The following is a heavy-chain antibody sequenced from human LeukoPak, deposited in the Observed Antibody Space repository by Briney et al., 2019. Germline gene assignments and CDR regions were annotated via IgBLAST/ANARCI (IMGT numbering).Heavy chain of an antibody. CDR2: INSDGSST. V-gene: IGHV3-74*01. CDR3: ARESITIFGVVIINYYYYGMDV. J-gene: IGHJ6*02. D-gene: IGHD3-3*01. CDR1: GFTFSSYW. Sequence: PGGSLRLSCAASGFTFSSYWMHWVRQAPGKGLVWVSRINSDGSSTSYADSVKGRFTISRDNAKNSLYLQMNSLRAEDTAVYYCARESITIFGVVIINYYYYGMDVWGQGTTVTVSS.